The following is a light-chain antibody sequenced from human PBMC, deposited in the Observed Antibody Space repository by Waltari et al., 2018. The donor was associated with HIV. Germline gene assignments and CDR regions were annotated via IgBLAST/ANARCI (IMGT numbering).Light chain of an antibody. CDR3: AAWDDSLNGHWV. CDR1: SSHIGRKT. Sequence: QSVLTQPPSASGPPGQRVTMSCSGSSSHIGRKTVNWYQQLPGTAPKLLIFSDTQRPSGVPDRFSGSKSGTSASLAISGLQSEDEGDYYCAAWDDSLNGHWVFGGGTRVTVL. J-gene: IGLJ3*02. V-gene: IGLV1-44*01. CDR2: SDT.